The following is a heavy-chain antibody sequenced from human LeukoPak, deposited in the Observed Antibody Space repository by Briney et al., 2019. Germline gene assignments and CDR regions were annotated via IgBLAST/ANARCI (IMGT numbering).Heavy chain of an antibody. CDR2: ISAYNGHT. V-gene: IGHV1-18*01. CDR1: GYTFTSYG. CDR3: ARSGARLFDPRDNDC. Sequence: ASVKVPCKASGYTFTSYGISWVRQAPGQGLEWMGWISAYNGHTNYAQKLQGRVTMTTDTSTSTAYMELRSLRSDDTAVYYCARSGARLFDPRDNDCWGLGTLVTVSS. D-gene: IGHD2-15*01. J-gene: IGHJ4*01.